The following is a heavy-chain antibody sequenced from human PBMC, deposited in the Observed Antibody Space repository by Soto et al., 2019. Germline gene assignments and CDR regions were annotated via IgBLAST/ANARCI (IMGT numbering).Heavy chain of an antibody. J-gene: IGHJ4*02. CDR3: ARDKITGLFDY. V-gene: IGHV4-59*12. D-gene: IGHD2-8*02. CDR1: GGSISSYY. Sequence: PSETLSLTCTVSGGSISSYYWSWIRQPPGKGLEWIGYIYYSGSTYYNPSLKSRVTISVDTSKNQFSLKLSSVTAADTAVYYCARDKITGLFDYWGQRTLVTVSS. CDR2: IYYSGST.